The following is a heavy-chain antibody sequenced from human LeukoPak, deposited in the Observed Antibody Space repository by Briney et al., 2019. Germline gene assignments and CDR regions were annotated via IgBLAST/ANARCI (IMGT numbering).Heavy chain of an antibody. J-gene: IGHJ4*02. CDR1: GFTFSTYA. CDR2: ISDSGGST. D-gene: IGHD6-13*01. V-gene: IGHV3-23*01. Sequence: GGSLRLFCAASGFTFSTYAMSWVRQAPGKGLEWVSAISDSGGSTYYADSVKGRFTISRDNSKNTLYLQMNSLRAEDTAVYYCAKGRSSSWYFLYWGQGTLVTVSS. CDR3: AKGRSSSWYFLY.